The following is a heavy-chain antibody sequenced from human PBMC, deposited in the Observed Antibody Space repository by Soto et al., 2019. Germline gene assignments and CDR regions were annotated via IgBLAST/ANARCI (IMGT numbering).Heavy chain of an antibody. J-gene: IGHJ4*01. CDR1: GGLISKYS. D-gene: IGHD5-12*01. Sequence: QVQLVQSGAEVRKPGSSVKVSCKTSGGLISKYSFNWVRQAPGQGPEWMGGVLPISGSTDYAQKFQGRLTITADRSTSTVYMELSRLRSDDTANYYCATIRVRGGPLRFEDGGQGMLISVSS. CDR2: VLPISGST. V-gene: IGHV1-69*06. CDR3: ATIRVRGGPLRFED.